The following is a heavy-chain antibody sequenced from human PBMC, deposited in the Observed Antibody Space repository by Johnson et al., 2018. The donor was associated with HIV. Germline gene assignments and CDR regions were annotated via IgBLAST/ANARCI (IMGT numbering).Heavy chain of an antibody. CDR2: IKQDGSEK. D-gene: IGHD3-22*01. CDR3: ARGPTYYYDSSGYWSDAFYI. J-gene: IGHJ3*02. Sequence: VQLVESGGGLVQPGGSLRLSCAASGFTFSSYWMSWVRQAPGKGLEWVANIKQDGSEKYYVDSVKGRFTISRDNAKNSLYLQMNSLRAEDTAVYYCARGPTYYYDSSGYWSDAFYIWGQGTMVTVSS. CDR1: GFTFSSYW. V-gene: IGHV3-7*05.